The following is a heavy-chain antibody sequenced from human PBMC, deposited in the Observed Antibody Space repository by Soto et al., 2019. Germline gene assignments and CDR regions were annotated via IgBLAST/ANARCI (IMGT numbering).Heavy chain of an antibody. J-gene: IGHJ5*02. CDR3: ARHYSSGSRNWFDP. Sequence: PSETLSLTCSVSGGSINSSSYFWGWVRQPPGKGLEWIGSIYYSGSTYYNPSLRSRVTISIDTSKNQFSLKLSSVTAADTAVFYCARHYSSGSRNWFDPWGQGTLVTVSS. D-gene: IGHD6-19*01. CDR1: GGSINSSSYF. CDR2: IYYSGST. V-gene: IGHV4-39*01.